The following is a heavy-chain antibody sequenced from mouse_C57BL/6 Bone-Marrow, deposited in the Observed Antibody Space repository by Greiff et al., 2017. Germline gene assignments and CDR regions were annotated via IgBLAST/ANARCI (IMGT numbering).Heavy chain of an antibody. D-gene: IGHD1-1*01. CDR3: ARSGVVATYWYVDV. Sequence: QVQLQQPGAELVKPGASVKLSCKASGYTFTSYWMHWVKQRPGQGLEWIGMIHPNSGSTNYNEKFKSKATLTVDTSSSTAYMQLSSLTSEDSAVYYCARSGVVATYWYVDVWGTGTTVTVSS. V-gene: IGHV1-64*01. CDR2: IHPNSGST. CDR1: GYTFTSYW. J-gene: IGHJ1*03.